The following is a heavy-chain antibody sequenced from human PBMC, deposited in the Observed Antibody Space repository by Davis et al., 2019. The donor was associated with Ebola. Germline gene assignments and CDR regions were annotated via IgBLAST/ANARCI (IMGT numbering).Heavy chain of an antibody. D-gene: IGHD1-26*01. CDR2: IRSKANSYAT. CDR1: GFTFSGSA. CDR3: TSGSYYSPADDY. Sequence: GESLKISCAASGFTFSGSAMHWVRQASGKGLEWVGRIRSKANSYATAYAASVKGRFTISRDDSKNTAYLQMNSLKTEDTAVYYCTSGSYYSPADDYWGQGTLVTVSS. V-gene: IGHV3-73*01. J-gene: IGHJ4*02.